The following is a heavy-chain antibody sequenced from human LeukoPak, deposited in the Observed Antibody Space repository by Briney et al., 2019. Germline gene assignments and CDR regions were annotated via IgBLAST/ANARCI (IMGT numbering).Heavy chain of an antibody. Sequence: TGGSLRLSCAASGFTFCDYYMSWIRQAPGKGLEWVSYISSSGSTIYYADSVKGRFTISRDNAKNSLYLQMNSLRAEDTAVYYCAKDSTGTRSGYSSGWSNYWGQGTLVTVSS. J-gene: IGHJ4*02. CDR2: ISSSGSTI. CDR3: AKDSTGTRSGYSSGWSNY. CDR1: GFTFCDYY. D-gene: IGHD6-19*01. V-gene: IGHV3-11*01.